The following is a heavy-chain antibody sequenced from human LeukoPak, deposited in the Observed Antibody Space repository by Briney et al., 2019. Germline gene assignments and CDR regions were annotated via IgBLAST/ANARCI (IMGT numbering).Heavy chain of an antibody. V-gene: IGHV3-23*01. Sequence: GGSLTLSCEASGLILRGHAMSWVRQAPGKGLEWVSGIGDSGEIERYADSVKGRFTISRDNIRDTVYLEMRSLRPEDTAVYYCAKGYSSGWTPFDYWGQGTQVTVSS. CDR2: IGDSGEIE. J-gene: IGHJ4*02. CDR3: AKGYSSGWTPFDY. CDR1: GLILRGHA. D-gene: IGHD6-19*01.